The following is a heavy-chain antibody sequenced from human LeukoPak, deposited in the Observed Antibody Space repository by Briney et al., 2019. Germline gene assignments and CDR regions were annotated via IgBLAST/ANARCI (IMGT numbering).Heavy chain of an antibody. CDR1: GYTFTGYY. D-gene: IGHD6-13*01. CDR2: INPNSGGT. CDR3: ARDFSSSWADNWFDP. J-gene: IGHJ5*02. Sequence: AASVKVSCKASGYTFTGYYMHWVRQAPGQGLEWMGWINPNSGGTNYAQKFQGRVTMTRDTSISTAYMELSRLRSDDTAVYYCARDFSSSWADNWFDPWGQGTLVTVSS. V-gene: IGHV1-2*02.